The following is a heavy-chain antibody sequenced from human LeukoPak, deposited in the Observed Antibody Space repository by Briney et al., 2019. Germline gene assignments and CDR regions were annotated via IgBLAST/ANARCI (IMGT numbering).Heavy chain of an antibody. D-gene: IGHD3-10*01. Sequence: GASVKVSCKASGYTFTSYGISWVRQAPGQGLEWMGWISAYNGNTNYAQKLQGRVTMTTDTSTSTAYMELRSLRSDGTAVYYCARVEGYGSGSYIGRDFDYWGQGTLVTVSS. V-gene: IGHV1-18*01. J-gene: IGHJ4*02. CDR1: GYTFTSYG. CDR2: ISAYNGNT. CDR3: ARVEGYGSGSYIGRDFDY.